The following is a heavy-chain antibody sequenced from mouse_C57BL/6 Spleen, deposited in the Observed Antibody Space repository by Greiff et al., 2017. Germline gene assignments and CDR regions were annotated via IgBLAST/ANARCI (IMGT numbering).Heavy chain of an antibody. Sequence: VQLQQPGAELVKPGASVKMSCKASGYTFTSYWITWVKQRPGQGLEWIGDIYPGSGSTNYNEKFKSKATLTVDTSSSTAYMQLSSLTSEDSAVYYCARDEITTVVAGGYWGQGTTLTVSS. V-gene: IGHV1-55*01. CDR3: ARDEITTVVAGGY. D-gene: IGHD1-1*01. CDR1: GYTFTSYW. J-gene: IGHJ2*01. CDR2: IYPGSGST.